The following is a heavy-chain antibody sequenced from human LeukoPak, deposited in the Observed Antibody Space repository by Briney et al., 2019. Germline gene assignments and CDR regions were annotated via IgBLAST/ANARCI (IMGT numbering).Heavy chain of an antibody. CDR2: IRSKANSYAT. Sequence: GGSLRLSCAASGFTFSGSAMHWVRQASGKGLEWVGRIRSKANSYATAYAASVKGRFTISRDDSKNTAYLQMNSLKTEDTAVYYCTRHVSADYGDYVGYCYYYMDVWSKGTTVTVSS. D-gene: IGHD4-17*01. CDR1: GFTFSGSA. V-gene: IGHV3-73*01. CDR3: TRHVSADYGDYVGYCYYYMDV. J-gene: IGHJ6*03.